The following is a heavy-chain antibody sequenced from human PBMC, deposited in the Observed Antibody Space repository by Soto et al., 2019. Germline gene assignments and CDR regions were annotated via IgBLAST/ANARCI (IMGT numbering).Heavy chain of an antibody. CDR1: GFTFSDHY. CDR3: VRNLASGGTYYFDY. V-gene: IGHV3-72*01. Sequence: VQLVESGGGLVEPGGSLRLSCAASGFTFSDHYMDWVRQAPGKGLEWIGRVRNKANSYTTEYAASVRGRFTVSRDDSKNSLYLQMNSLKTDDTAMYYCVRNLASGGTYYFDYWGQGTLVTVSS. D-gene: IGHD2-15*01. CDR2: VRNKANSYTT. J-gene: IGHJ4*02.